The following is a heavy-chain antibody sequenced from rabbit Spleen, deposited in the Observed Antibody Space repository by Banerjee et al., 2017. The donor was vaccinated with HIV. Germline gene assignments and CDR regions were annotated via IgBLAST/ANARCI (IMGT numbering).Heavy chain of an antibody. V-gene: IGHV1S45*01. J-gene: IGHJ4*01. CDR2: IDAGSSGST. CDR3: ARGPPYAGYAGYGYVYLNL. Sequence: EESGGDLVKPEGSLPLTCTASGFTLSSCWICWVRQAPGKGLEWIACIDAGSSGSTYYASWAKGRFTISKTSSTTVTLQMTSLTAADTATYFCARGPPYAGYAGYGYVYLNLWGPGTLVTVS. CDR1: GFTLSSCW. D-gene: IGHD6-1*01.